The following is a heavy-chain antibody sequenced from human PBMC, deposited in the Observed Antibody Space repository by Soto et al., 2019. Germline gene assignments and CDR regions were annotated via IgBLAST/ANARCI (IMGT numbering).Heavy chain of an antibody. J-gene: IGHJ4*02. CDR1: GFNFGSYG. V-gene: IGHV3-21*01. CDR3: ARAANIKVGGIKNYYFDS. D-gene: IGHD3-10*01. CDR2: ISAVSTYI. Sequence: PGGSLRLSCVASGFNFGSYGMYWVRQAPGKRLEWVSSISAVSTYIYYGDSVKGRFTISRDNAKNSMFLQMDSLTVEDTAVYYCARAANIKVGGIKNYYFDSWGQGIPVTSPQ.